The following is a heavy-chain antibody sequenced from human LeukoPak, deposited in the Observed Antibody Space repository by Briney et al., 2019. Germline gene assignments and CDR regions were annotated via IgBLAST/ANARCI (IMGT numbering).Heavy chain of an antibody. CDR1: GFTFSSYW. Sequence: GGSLRLSCAASGFTFSSYWMSWVRQAPGKGLERVANIKQDESEKYYVDSVKGRFTISRDNAKNSLHLQMNSLRAEDTAVYYCARDRRDGYNLLDYWGQGTLVTVSS. D-gene: IGHD5-24*01. V-gene: IGHV3-7*01. CDR2: IKQDESEK. J-gene: IGHJ4*02. CDR3: ARDRRDGYNLLDY.